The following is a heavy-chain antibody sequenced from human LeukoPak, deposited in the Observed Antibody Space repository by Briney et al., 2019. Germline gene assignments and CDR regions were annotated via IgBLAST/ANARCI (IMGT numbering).Heavy chain of an antibody. Sequence: PGGSLRLSCAASGFTVSSNYMNWFRQAPGKGLEWVSSISDFVDNTYYADSVKGRFTISRDNSEKSLYLQMSSLRVEDTAVYYCAKGKINHNGAFDAWGQGTRVTVSS. V-gene: IGHV3-23*01. J-gene: IGHJ3*01. CDR3: AKGKINHNGAFDA. CDR1: GFTVSSNY. CDR2: ISDFVDNT. D-gene: IGHD2-8*01.